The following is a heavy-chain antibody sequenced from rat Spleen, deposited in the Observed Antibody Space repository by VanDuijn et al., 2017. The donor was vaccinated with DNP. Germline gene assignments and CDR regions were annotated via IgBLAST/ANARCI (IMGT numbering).Heavy chain of an antibody. J-gene: IGHJ2*01. CDR1: GFTFNYYW. CDR2: ITRNSGAT. CDR3: AREGDY. Sequence: EVQLTESGGDLVQPGGSLTLSCVASGFTFNYYWMTWVRQVPGKGLEWLASITRNSGATYYLDSVKGRFTISRDDAKDTLYLQMNSLRSEDTATYYCAREGDYWGQGVLVTVSS. V-gene: IGHV5-31*01.